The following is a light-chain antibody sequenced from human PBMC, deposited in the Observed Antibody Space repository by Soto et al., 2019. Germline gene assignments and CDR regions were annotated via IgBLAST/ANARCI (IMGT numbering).Light chain of an antibody. Sequence: QLVLTQPPSASASLGASVTLTCTLSSGYSNYKVDWYQQRPGKGPRFVMRVGTGGIVGSKGDGIPDRFSVLGSGLNRYLTIKNIQEEDESDYHCGADLGSGSNSVVFGGGTKLTVL. CDR2: VGTGGIVG. CDR1: SGYSNYK. V-gene: IGLV9-49*01. J-gene: IGLJ2*01. CDR3: GADLGSGSNSVV.